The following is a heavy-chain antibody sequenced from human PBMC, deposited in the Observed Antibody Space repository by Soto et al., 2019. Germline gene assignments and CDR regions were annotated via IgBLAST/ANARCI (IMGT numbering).Heavy chain of an antibody. J-gene: IGHJ6*02. CDR2: MNPNSGNT. CDR1: GYTFTSYD. CDR3: AREPVVPAAILSYYYYYYGMDV. V-gene: IGHV1-8*01. Sequence: ASVKVSCKASGYTFTSYDINWVRQATGQGLEWMGWMNPNSGNTGYAQKFQGRVTMTRDTSISTAYMELSRLRSDDTAVYYCAREPVVPAAILSYYYYYYGMDVWGQGTTVTVSS. D-gene: IGHD2-2*01.